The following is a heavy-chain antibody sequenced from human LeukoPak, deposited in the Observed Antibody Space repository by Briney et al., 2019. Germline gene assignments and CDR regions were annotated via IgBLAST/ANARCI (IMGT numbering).Heavy chain of an antibody. Sequence: PGGSLRLSCAASGFTFSSYSMNWVRQAPGKGLEWVSSISYSSSYINYADSVKGRFTISRDNAKNSLYLQMNSLRAEDTAVYYCARDWGHSSSCYFRDWGQGTLVTVSS. J-gene: IGHJ4*02. CDR1: GFTFSSYS. V-gene: IGHV3-21*01. CDR3: ARDWGHSSSCYFRD. D-gene: IGHD6-13*01. CDR2: ISYSSSYI.